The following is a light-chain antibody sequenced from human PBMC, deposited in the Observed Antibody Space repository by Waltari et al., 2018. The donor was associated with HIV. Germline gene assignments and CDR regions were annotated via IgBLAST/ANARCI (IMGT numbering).Light chain of an antibody. V-gene: IGLV3-25*03. CDR2: KDT. CDR3: QSADTSSTYDRL. CDR1: ALGKQY. Sequence: SYEPTQPPSVSVSPGHTARNICSGDALGKQYGYWYQQKAGQAPVLRIYKDTKRSSGIPERFSGSSSGSTVTLTISGVQPEDEADYYCQSADTSSTYDRLFGGGTRLTVL. J-gene: IGLJ3*02.